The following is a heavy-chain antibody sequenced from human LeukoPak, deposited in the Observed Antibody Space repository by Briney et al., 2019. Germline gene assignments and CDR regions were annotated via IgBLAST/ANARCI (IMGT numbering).Heavy chain of an antibody. J-gene: IGHJ3*02. CDR2: IYHSGST. Sequence: SETLSLTCAVSGGSISSSNWWSWVRQPPGQGLEWIGEIYHSGSTNYNPSLKSRVTISVDKSKNQFSLKLSSVTAADTAVYYCARVLVGATEAFDIWGQGTMVTVSS. CDR3: ARVLVGATEAFDI. V-gene: IGHV4-4*02. CDR1: GGSISSSNW. D-gene: IGHD1-26*01.